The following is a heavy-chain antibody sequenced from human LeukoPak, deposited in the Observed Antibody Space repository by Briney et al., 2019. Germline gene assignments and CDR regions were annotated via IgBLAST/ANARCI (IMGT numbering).Heavy chain of an antibody. Sequence: ASVKVSCKASGYTFTGYYMHWVRQAPGQGLEWMGWINPNSGGTNYAQKFQGRVTMTRDTSISTAYMELSRLRSDDTTVYYCARALPGLVGATDYWGQGTLVTVSS. V-gene: IGHV1-2*02. J-gene: IGHJ4*02. CDR2: INPNSGGT. CDR1: GYTFTGYY. D-gene: IGHD1-26*01. CDR3: ARALPGLVGATDY.